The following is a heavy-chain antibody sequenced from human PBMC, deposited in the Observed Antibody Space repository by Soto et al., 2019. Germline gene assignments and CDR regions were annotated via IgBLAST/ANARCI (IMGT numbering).Heavy chain of an antibody. CDR3: ARGRGSGWTVTTLDS. D-gene: IGHD6-19*01. CDR2: MNPNSGNT. V-gene: IGHV1-8*01. J-gene: IGHJ4*02. CDR1: GYTFTSYD. Sequence: GPSVKVSCKASGYTFTSYDINWVRQATGQGLEWMGWMNPNSGNTGYAQKFQGRVTMTRHTSISTAYMELTSLMSEDTAVYYCARGRGSGWTVTTLDSWGQGTQVTVSS.